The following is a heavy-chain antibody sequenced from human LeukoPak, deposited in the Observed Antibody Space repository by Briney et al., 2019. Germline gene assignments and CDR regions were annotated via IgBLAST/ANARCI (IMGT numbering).Heavy chain of an antibody. Sequence: SETLSLTCTVSGGSISSYYWSWIRQPPGKGLEWIGYIYYSGSTNYNPSPKSRVTISVDTSKNQFSLKLSSVTAADTAVYYCAGSIAVASYLDYWGQGTLVTVSS. D-gene: IGHD6-19*01. V-gene: IGHV4-59*01. CDR3: AGSIAVASYLDY. CDR1: GGSISSYY. CDR2: IYYSGST. J-gene: IGHJ4*02.